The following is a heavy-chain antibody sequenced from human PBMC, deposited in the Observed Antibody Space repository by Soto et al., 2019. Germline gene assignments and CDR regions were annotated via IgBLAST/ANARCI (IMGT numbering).Heavy chain of an antibody. CDR2: ISAYNGNT. J-gene: IGHJ5*02. Sequence: GASVKVSCKASGYTLTSYGISWVRQAPGQGLEWMGWISAYNGNTNYAQKLQGRVTMTTDTSTSTAYMELRSLRSDDTAVYYCAVDYDILTGLWFDPWGQGTLVTVYS. CDR3: AVDYDILTGLWFDP. D-gene: IGHD3-9*01. V-gene: IGHV1-18*04. CDR1: GYTLTSYG.